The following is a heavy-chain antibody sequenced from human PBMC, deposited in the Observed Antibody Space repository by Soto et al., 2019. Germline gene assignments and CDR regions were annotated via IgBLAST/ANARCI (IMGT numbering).Heavy chain of an antibody. CDR1: GYTFTSYY. CDR3: ARVLYGDYVIDY. J-gene: IGHJ4*02. CDR2: INPSGGST. V-gene: IGHV1-46*03. Sequence: ASVKVSCKASGYTFTSYYMHWVRQAPGQGLEWMGIINPSGGSTSYAQKLQGRVTMTRDTSTSTVYMELSSLRSEDTAVYYCARVLYGDYVIDYWGQGTLVTVSS. D-gene: IGHD4-17*01.